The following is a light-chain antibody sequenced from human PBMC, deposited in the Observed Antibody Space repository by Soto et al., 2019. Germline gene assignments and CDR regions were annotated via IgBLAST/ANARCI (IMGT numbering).Light chain of an antibody. V-gene: IGLV2-23*02. CDR3: CSYGGSRAV. Sequence: QSVLTQPASVSGSPGQSITISCTGTSSDVGSHNLVSWYQQHPGQAPKLMIYEVSKRPLGVSARFSAPKSGNTASLTISGLQAEDESDYYCCSYGGSRAVFGVGTQLTVL. CDR1: SSDVGSHNL. CDR2: EVS. J-gene: IGLJ7*01.